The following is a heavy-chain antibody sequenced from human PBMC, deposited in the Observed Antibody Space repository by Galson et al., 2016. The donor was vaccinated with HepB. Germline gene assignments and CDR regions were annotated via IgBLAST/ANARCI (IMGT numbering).Heavy chain of an antibody. CDR2: ISSSSGTI. CDR3: AKGSLSVIGTHFDH. CDR1: GFTFSTYT. Sequence: SLRLSCAASGFTFSTYTMNWVRQAPGKGLEWVSYISSSSGTIYYVDSATGRFTISRDNAKNSLYLQMNSLRAEDTAFYYCAKGSLSVIGTHFDHWGQGTLVTVSS. D-gene: IGHD6-19*01. J-gene: IGHJ4*02. V-gene: IGHV3-48*01.